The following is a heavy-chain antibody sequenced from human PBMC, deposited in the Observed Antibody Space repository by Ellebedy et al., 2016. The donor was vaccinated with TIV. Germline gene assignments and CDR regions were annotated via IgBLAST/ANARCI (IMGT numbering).Heavy chain of an antibody. V-gene: IGHV3-48*03. J-gene: IGHJ4*02. CDR2: ISSSGTTK. CDR3: AREGGYSGYENFDY. CDR1: GFPFSSFE. D-gene: IGHD5-12*01. Sequence: PGGSLRLSCAASGFPFSSFEFNWVRQSPGKGLEWVSYISSSGTTKYYADSVKGRFTISRDKAKNALYLQMNSLRAEDTAVYYCAREGGYSGYENFDYWGQGTLVTVSS.